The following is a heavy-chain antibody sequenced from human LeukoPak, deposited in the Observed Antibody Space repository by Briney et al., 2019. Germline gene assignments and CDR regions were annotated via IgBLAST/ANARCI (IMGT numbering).Heavy chain of an antibody. CDR2: IYYSGST. J-gene: IGHJ4*02. CDR3: ARASGVGEQQLVLGY. V-gene: IGHV4-31*03. Sequence: SETLSLTCTVSGGSISSGGYYWSWIRQHPGKGLEWIGYIYYSGSTYYNPSLQSRVTISVDTSENQFSLKLSSVTAADTAVYYCARASGVGEQQLVLGYWGQGTLVTVSS. D-gene: IGHD6-13*01. CDR1: GGSISSGGYY.